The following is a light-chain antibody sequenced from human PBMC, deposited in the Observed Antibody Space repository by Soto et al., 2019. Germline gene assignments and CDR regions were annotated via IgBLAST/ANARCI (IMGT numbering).Light chain of an antibody. J-gene: IGKJ1*01. Sequence: EVVLTQSPGTLSLSPGERATVSCRPSQAISRNYLAWYQKKPGQAPRLLLYGASTRATGILDRLTGSGSGTDFTLTIARLEHEDVAVYYCQQYGGPVPWTFGQGTKVEV. CDR3: QQYGGPVPWT. CDR2: GAS. V-gene: IGKV3-20*01. CDR1: QAISRNY.